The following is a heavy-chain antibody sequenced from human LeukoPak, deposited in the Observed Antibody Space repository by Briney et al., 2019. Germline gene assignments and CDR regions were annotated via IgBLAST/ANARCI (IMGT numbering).Heavy chain of an antibody. D-gene: IGHD3-3*01. V-gene: IGHV4-39*01. CDR1: GGSFSGYY. CDR3: ARQTRDITIFGVVYLYYFDY. CDR2: IYYSGST. Sequence: SETLSLTCAVYGGSFSGYYWGWIRQPPGKGLEWIGSIYYSGSTCYNPSLKSRVTISVDTSKNQFSLKLSSVTAADTAVYYCARQTRDITIFGVVYLYYFDYWGQGTLVTVSS. J-gene: IGHJ4*02.